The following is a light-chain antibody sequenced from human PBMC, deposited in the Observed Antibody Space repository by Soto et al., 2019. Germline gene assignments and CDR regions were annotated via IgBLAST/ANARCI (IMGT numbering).Light chain of an antibody. CDR3: QVWDSSRDHYV. Sequence: SSELTQPPSVSVAPGQTARITCGGTRIGSKSVQWYEQKAGQAPVLVDYDDSDRPSGIPGRFSGSKSGNTATLTISDVGAGDDADYYCQVWDSSRDHYVFGPGTKLTVL. V-gene: IGLV3-21*02. J-gene: IGLJ1*01. CDR1: RIGSKS. CDR2: DDS.